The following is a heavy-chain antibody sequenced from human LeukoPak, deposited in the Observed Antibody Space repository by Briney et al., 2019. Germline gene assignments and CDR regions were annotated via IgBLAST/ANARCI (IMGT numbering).Heavy chain of an antibody. CDR2: IYHSGST. V-gene: IGHV4-38-2*02. J-gene: IGHJ4*02. CDR1: GYSISSGYY. CDR3: ARGMAFDY. Sequence: SETLSLTCTVSGYSISSGYYWGWIRQPPGKGLGWIGSIYHSGSTYYNPSLKSRVTISVDTSKNQFSLKLNSVTAADTAVYYCARGMAFDYWGQGTLVTVSS. D-gene: IGHD5-24*01.